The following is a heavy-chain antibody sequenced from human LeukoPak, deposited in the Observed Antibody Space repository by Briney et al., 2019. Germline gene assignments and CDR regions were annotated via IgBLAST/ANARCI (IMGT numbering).Heavy chain of an antibody. CDR2: IYYSGST. Sequence: SETLSLTCTVSGGSINGYYWSWIRQPPGKGPEWIGYIYYSGSTNYNPSLKSRVTISVDTSKNQFSLKLSSVTAADTAVYYCAREYWNDYWGQGSLVTVSS. CDR3: AREYWNDY. J-gene: IGHJ4*02. V-gene: IGHV4-59*01. CDR1: GGSINGYY. D-gene: IGHD1-1*01.